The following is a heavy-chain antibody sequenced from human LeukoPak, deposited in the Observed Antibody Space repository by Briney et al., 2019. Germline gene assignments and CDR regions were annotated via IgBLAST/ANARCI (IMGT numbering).Heavy chain of an antibody. CDR1: TFTFSSYA. Sequence: GGSLRLSCATSTFTFSSYAMHWVRQAPGKGLEWVAVISFDGSKDYFADSVKGRFAISRDNSKNTMYLHMNSLRLEDTAVYYCARDSDTFGALDYWGQGTLVTVSS. CDR3: ARDSDTFGALDY. V-gene: IGHV3-30*09. D-gene: IGHD3-10*01. CDR2: ISFDGSKD. J-gene: IGHJ4*02.